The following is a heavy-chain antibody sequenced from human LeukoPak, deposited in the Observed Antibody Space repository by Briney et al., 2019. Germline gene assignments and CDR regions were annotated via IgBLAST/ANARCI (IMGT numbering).Heavy chain of an antibody. CDR3: ARRLGSGSTGGYFDY. CDR2: ISYSGST. CDR1: GGSFSSSTYY. V-gene: IGHV4-39*01. D-gene: IGHD6-19*01. Sequence: SETLSLTCTVCGGSFSSSTYYWGWIRQPPGKGLEWFSTISYSGSTYYNPSLRSRVTISVDTSKNQFSLKLSSVTAADTAVYYCARRLGSGSTGGYFDYWGQGTLVTASS. J-gene: IGHJ4*02.